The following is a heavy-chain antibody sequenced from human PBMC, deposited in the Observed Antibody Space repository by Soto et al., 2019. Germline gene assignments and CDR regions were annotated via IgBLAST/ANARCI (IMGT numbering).Heavy chain of an antibody. CDR1: GFTFSSYA. D-gene: IGHD5-12*01. V-gene: IGHV3-23*01. CDR2: ISGSGGST. CDR3: AKDPIVGIYGGYVRRNYFDY. Sequence: GGSLRLSCAASGFTFSSYAMSWVRQAPGKGLEWVSAISGSGGSTYYADSVKGRFTISRDNSKNTLYLQMNSLRAEDTAVYYCAKDPIVGIYGGYVRRNYFDYWGEGSVVTVDS. J-gene: IGHJ4*02.